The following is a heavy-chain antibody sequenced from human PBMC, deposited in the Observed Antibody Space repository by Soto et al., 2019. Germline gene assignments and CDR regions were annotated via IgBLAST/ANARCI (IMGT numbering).Heavy chain of an antibody. V-gene: IGHV1-18*01. Sequence: QVQLVQSGAEVKKPGASVKVSCKASGYTFTNHGISWVRQAPGQRLEWMGWISGYNGNTNYAQNLQDRVTLTTDTSTTTAYMELRSLRSDDTAVYYCARGYSGWCSDYWGQGTLVTVSS. CDR2: ISGYNGNT. D-gene: IGHD6-19*01. CDR1: GYTFTNHG. CDR3: ARGYSGWCSDY. J-gene: IGHJ4*02.